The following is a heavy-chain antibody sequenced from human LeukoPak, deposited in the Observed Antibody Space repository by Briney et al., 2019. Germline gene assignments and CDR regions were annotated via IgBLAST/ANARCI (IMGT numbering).Heavy chain of an antibody. V-gene: IGHV1-8*01. J-gene: IGHJ4*02. CDR2: MNPISGNT. CDR1: GYTFTSYD. CDR3: ARMGYSSSWLGGDFDY. Sequence: GTSVKVSCKASGYTFTSYDINWVRQATGQGLEWMGWMNPISGNTGYAQKFQGRVTMTRNTSISTAYMELSSLRSEDTAVYYCARMGYSSSWLGGDFDYWGEGTLVTVSS. D-gene: IGHD6-13*01.